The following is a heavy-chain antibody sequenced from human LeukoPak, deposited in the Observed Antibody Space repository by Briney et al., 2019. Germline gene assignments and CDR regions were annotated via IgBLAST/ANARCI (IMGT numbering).Heavy chain of an antibody. CDR1: GFTFSSYW. CDR3: ARDHSNYPYNWFDP. V-gene: IGHV3-7*01. CDR2: IKQDGSGK. Sequence: GGSLRLSCAASGFTFSSYWMSWVRQAPGKGLEWVANIKQDGSGKYYVDSVKGRFTISRDNAKNSLYLQMNSLRAEDTAVYYCARDHSNYPYNWFDPWGQGTLVTVSS. J-gene: IGHJ5*02. D-gene: IGHD4-11*01.